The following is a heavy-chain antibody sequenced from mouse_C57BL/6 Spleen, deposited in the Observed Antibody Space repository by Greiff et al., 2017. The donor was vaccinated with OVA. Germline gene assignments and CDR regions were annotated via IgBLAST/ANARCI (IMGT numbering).Heavy chain of an antibody. D-gene: IGHD2-4*01. CDR2: IYPGNSDT. V-gene: IGHV1-5*01. CDR3: TRPFIYYDYDGTEYFDY. Sequence: VHVKQSGTVLARPGASVKMSCKTSGYTFTSYWMHWLKQRPGQGLEWIGAIYPGNSDTSYNQKFKGKAKLTAVTSASTAYMELSSLTNEDSAVYYCTRPFIYYDYDGTEYFDYWGQGTTLTVSS. J-gene: IGHJ2*01. CDR1: GYTFTSYW.